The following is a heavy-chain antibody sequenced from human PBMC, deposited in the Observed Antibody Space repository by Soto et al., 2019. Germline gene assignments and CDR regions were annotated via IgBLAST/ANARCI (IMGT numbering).Heavy chain of an antibody. V-gene: IGHV1-3*01. D-gene: IGHD3-22*01. CDR2: INAGNGNT. Sequence: QVQLVQSGAEVKKPGASVKVSCKASGYTFTGYAMHWVRQAPGQRLEWMGWINAGNGNTKYSQKFQGRVTITRDTSASTAYMELSSLRSEDTAVYYCARGYYDSSGYSYPADYWGQGTLVTVSS. J-gene: IGHJ4*02. CDR1: GYTFTGYA. CDR3: ARGYYDSSGYSYPADY.